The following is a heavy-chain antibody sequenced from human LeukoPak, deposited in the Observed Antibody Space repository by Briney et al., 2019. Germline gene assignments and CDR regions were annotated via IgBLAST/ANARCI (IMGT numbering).Heavy chain of an antibody. CDR2: IYYSGST. D-gene: IGHD3-3*01. J-gene: IGHJ2*01. Sequence: SETLSLTCTVSGGSISGYCWDWIRQPPGKGLEWIGYIYYSGSTNYNPSLKRRVTISVDTSKNQFSLKLSSVTAADTAVYYCAALTGYDFWSGYPWYFDLWGRGTLVTVSS. CDR3: AALTGYDFWSGYPWYFDL. CDR1: GGSISGYC. V-gene: IGHV4-59*01.